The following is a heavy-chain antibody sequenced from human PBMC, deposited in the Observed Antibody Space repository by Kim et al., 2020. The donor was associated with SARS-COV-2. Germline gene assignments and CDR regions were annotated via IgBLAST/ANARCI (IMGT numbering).Heavy chain of an antibody. CDR3: ARGRVVPAAIQTRAISYWFDP. Sequence: SETLSLTCTVSGYSISSGYYWGWIRQPPGKGLEWIGSIYHSGSTYYNPSLKSRVTISVDTSKNQFSLKLSSVTAADTAVYYCARGRVVPAAIQTRAISYWFDPWGQGTLFTVSS. V-gene: IGHV4-38-2*02. D-gene: IGHD2-2*01. J-gene: IGHJ5*02. CDR1: GYSISSGYY. CDR2: IYHSGST.